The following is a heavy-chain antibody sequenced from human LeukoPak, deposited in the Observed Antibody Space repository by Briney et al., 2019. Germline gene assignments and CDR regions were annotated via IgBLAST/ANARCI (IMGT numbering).Heavy chain of an antibody. CDR3: ARGFVDTAMANDY. CDR2: ISGSGGST. D-gene: IGHD5-18*01. V-gene: IGHV3-23*01. J-gene: IGHJ4*02. Sequence: SGGSLRLSCAASGFTFSSYAMSWVRQAPGKGLEWVSAISGSGGSTYYADSVKGRFTISRDNSKNTLYLQMNSLRAEDTAVYYCARGFVDTAMANDYWGQGTLVTVSS. CDR1: GFTFSSYA.